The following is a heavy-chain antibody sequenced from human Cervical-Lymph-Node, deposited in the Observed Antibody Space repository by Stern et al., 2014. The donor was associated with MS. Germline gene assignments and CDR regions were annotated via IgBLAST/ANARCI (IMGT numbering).Heavy chain of an antibody. Sequence: VQLVESGAEVKKPGASVKVSCKASGDTFTSYYMHWVRQAPGQGLEWMGIINPTGGSTHYAQKVQGRVTLTRDTSTSTVYMELSSLRSEDTAVYYCATYSSTWSPPWFWGQGTLVTVSS. J-gene: IGHJ4*02. D-gene: IGHD6-13*01. CDR2: INPTGGST. CDR1: GDTFTSYY. V-gene: IGHV1-46*01. CDR3: ATYSSTWSPPWF.